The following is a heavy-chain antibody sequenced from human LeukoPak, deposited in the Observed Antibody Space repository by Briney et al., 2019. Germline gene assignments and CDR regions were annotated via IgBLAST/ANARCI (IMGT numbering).Heavy chain of an antibody. CDR1: GYTFTRYH. D-gene: IGHD6-13*01. J-gene: IGHJ4*02. CDR3: ARDLAGIAADLDY. V-gene: IGHV1-46*01. CDR2: INPSGGST. Sequence: ASVTVPFLASGYTFTRYHMHWVRQAPGQGLEWMGIINPSGGSTSYAQKFQGRVTMTRDTSTSTVYMELSSLRSEDTAVYYRARDLAGIAADLDYWGQGTLVTVSS.